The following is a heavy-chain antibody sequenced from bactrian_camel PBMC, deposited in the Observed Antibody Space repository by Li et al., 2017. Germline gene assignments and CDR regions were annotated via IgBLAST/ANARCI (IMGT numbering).Heavy chain of an antibody. CDR3: ATVGGASYNY. CDR2: IRRDGGET. V-gene: IGHV3S32*01. CDR1: GHSRGSNC. D-gene: IGHD3*01. J-gene: IGHJ4*01. Sequence: DVQLVESGGGSVQAGGSLRLSCKVSGHSRGSNCVGWYRLPPGRAPAEREGIAAIRRDGGETWYAASVKGRFTISRDSAKNTVYLQMHSLKTEDTAVYYCATVGGASYNYWGQGTQVTVS.